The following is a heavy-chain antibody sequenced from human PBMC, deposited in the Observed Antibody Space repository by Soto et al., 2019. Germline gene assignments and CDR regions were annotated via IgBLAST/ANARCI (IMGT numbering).Heavy chain of an antibody. Sequence: SVKVSCKASGGTFSSNTLSWVRQAPGQGLEWMGRIIPVLGIPNYAQKFQGRVTITADKSTSTAYMELSSLRSEDTAVYYCATFSSRYCTTSSCYAPADYWGQGTLVTVPQ. D-gene: IGHD2-2*01. CDR3: ATFSSRYCTTSSCYAPADY. V-gene: IGHV1-69*02. CDR1: GGTFSSNT. CDR2: IIPVLGIP. J-gene: IGHJ4*02.